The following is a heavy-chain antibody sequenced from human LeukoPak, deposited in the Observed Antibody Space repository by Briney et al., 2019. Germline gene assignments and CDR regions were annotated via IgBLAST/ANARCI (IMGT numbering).Heavy chain of an antibody. Sequence: GGSLRLSCAASGCIFSSYGMHWVRQAPGKGLEWVAFIRFDGTTKYYADSVKGRFAISRDNPMNTLYLHMNSLRAEDTAVYYCAKVIWHGYYFDYWGQGTLVTVSS. J-gene: IGHJ4*02. CDR3: AKVIWHGYYFDY. CDR2: IRFDGTTK. CDR1: GCIFSSYG. V-gene: IGHV3-30*02. D-gene: IGHD2-21*01.